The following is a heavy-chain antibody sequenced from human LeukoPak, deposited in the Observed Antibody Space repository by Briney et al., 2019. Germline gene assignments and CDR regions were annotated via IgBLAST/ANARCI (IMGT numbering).Heavy chain of an antibody. Sequence: ASVKVSCKASGGTLSSFAVIWVRQAPGQGLEWMGWISSYNGNTIYAQRFQGRLTMTTDTSTSTAYMELRSLRSDDTAVYYCARDSRLRDSERLLYPLDYWGQGALVTVSS. CDR2: ISSYNGNT. V-gene: IGHV1-18*01. J-gene: IGHJ4*02. D-gene: IGHD3-3*01. CDR1: GGTLSSFA. CDR3: ARDSRLRDSERLLYPLDY.